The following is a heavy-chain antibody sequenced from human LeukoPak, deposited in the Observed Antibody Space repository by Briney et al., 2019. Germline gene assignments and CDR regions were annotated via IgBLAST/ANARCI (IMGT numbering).Heavy chain of an antibody. Sequence: GGSLRLSCAASGFTFSSYSMNWVRQAPGKGQEWVSSISSSSSYIYYADSVKGRFTISRDNAKNSLYLQMNSLRVEDTAVYYCARDERYYYDSSDTIYYYYYGMDVWGQGTTVTVSS. CDR2: ISSSSSYI. J-gene: IGHJ6*02. D-gene: IGHD3-22*01. CDR1: GFTFSSYS. V-gene: IGHV3-21*01. CDR3: ARDERYYYDSSDTIYYYYYGMDV.